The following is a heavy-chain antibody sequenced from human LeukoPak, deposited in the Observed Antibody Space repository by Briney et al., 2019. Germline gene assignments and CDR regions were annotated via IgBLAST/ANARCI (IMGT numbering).Heavy chain of an antibody. J-gene: IGHJ4*02. CDR1: GGSISSASYY. CDR2: IYTSGST. D-gene: IGHD3-10*01. Sequence: SETLSLTCTVSGGSISSASYYWSWIRQPAGKGLEWIGRIYTSGSTNYNPSLKSRVTISVDTSKNQFSLKLSSVTAADTAVYYCARGPGGHYWGQGTLVTVSS. V-gene: IGHV4-61*02. CDR3: ARGPGGHY.